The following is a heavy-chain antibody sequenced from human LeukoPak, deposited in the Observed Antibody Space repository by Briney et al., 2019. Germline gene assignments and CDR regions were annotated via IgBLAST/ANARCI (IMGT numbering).Heavy chain of an antibody. CDR3: ATTSSYYDILTGYPT. J-gene: IGHJ5*02. CDR1: GGTFSSYA. D-gene: IGHD3-9*01. V-gene: IGHV1-69*06. Sequence: GASVKVSCKASGGTFSSYAISWVRQAPGQGLEWMGGIIPIFGTANYAQKFQGRVTMTEDTSTDTAYMELSSLRSEDTAVYYCATTSSYYDILTGYPTWGQGTLVTVSS. CDR2: IIPIFGTA.